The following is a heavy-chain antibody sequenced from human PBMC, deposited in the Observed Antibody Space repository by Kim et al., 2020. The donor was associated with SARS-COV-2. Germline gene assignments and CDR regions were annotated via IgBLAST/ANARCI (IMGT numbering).Heavy chain of an antibody. CDR2: ISWNSGSI. D-gene: IGHD3-9*01. Sequence: GVSLRLSCAASGFTFDDYAMHWVRQAPGKGLEWVSGISWNSGSIGYADSVKGRFTISRDNAKNSLYLQMNSLRAEDTALYYCAKDILTGYPYYYGMDVWGQGTTVTVSS. CDR1: GFTFDDYA. CDR3: AKDILTGYPYYYGMDV. J-gene: IGHJ6*02. V-gene: IGHV3-9*01.